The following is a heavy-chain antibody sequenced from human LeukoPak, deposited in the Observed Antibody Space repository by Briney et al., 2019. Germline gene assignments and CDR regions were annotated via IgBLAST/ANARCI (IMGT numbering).Heavy chain of an antibody. Sequence: GGSLRLSCAASGFTFSSYGMHWVRQAPGKGLEWVAVISYDGSNKYYADSVKGRFTISRDNSKNTLYLQMNSLRAEDTAVYYCAKGGISRWAFDIWGQGTMVTVSS. CDR2: ISYDGSNK. J-gene: IGHJ3*02. CDR1: GFTFSSYG. CDR3: AKGGISRWAFDI. D-gene: IGHD1-14*01. V-gene: IGHV3-30*18.